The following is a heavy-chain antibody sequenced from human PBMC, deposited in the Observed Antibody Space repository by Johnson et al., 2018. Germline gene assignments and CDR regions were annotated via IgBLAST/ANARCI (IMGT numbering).Heavy chain of an antibody. CDR2: IYSEGST. CDR3: ARTSRGAFDI. J-gene: IGHJ3*02. CDR1: GFTVSGDY. D-gene: IGHD3-10*01. V-gene: IGHV3-66*02. Sequence: VQLVQSGGGLVQPGGSLRLSCAASGFTVSGDYMNWVRQAPGKGLEWVSVIYSEGSTNYAASVQGRFTISSDISKNTLYLQMNSLRAEDTAVYFFARTSRGAFDIWGQGKMVSVSS.